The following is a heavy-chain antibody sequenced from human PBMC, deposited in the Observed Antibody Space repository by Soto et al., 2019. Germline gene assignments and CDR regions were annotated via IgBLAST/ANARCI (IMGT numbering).Heavy chain of an antibody. D-gene: IGHD2-2*01. Sequence: QLQLQESGPGLVKPSETLSLTCTVSGGSISSSSYYWGWIRQPPGKGLEWIGSIYYSGSTYYNPSLKSRVTISVDTSKNQFSLKLSSVTAADTAVYYCARLAIVVVPAATHWGQGTLVTVSS. CDR1: GGSISSSSYY. CDR2: IYYSGST. CDR3: ARLAIVVVPAATH. J-gene: IGHJ4*02. V-gene: IGHV4-39*01.